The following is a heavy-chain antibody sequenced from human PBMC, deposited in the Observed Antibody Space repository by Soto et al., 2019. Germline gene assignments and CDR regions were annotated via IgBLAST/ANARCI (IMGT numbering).Heavy chain of an antibody. V-gene: IGHV1-46*01. CDR3: ARDLLNTIFGVVTSPSYYCWDSYYGMDV. CDR2: INPSGGST. J-gene: IGHJ6*02. D-gene: IGHD3-3*01. CDR1: GYTFTSYY. Sequence: ASVKVSCKASGYTFTSYYMHWVRQAPGQGLEWMGIINPSGGSTSYAQKFQGRVTMTRDTSTSTVYMELSSLRSEDTAVYYCARDLLNTIFGVVTSPSYYCWDSYYGMDVWGQGTTVTVSS.